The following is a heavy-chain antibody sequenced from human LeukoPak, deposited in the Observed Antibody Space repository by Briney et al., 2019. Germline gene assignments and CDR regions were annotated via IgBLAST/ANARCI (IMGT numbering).Heavy chain of an antibody. CDR2: ISSSTSTI. V-gene: IGHV3-48*01. CDR3: GTNAFDI. J-gene: IGHJ3*02. Sequence: GGSLRLSCAASGFTFSSYSMNWVRQAPGKGLEWASYISSSTSTIYYADSVKGRFTISRDNAKNSLYLQMNSLRAEDTAVYYCGTNAFDIWGQGTMVTVSS. CDR1: GFTFSSYS.